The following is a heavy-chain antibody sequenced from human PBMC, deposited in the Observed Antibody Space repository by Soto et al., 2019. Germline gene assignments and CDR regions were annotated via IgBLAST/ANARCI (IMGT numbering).Heavy chain of an antibody. D-gene: IGHD1-26*01. CDR1: GGSISSGGYC. J-gene: IGHJ5*01. Sequence: QVHLQESGPGLVKPSQTLSLTCSVSGGSISSGGYCWSWIRQHTEKVLVWIGYIYYSGSTNYNPSLKSRVIISVYTYTNRFSLDLRSVTAEDTAIYYCARHSASWQWFDYWGQGTLVTVAS. CDR2: IYYSGST. CDR3: ARHSASWQWFDY. V-gene: IGHV4-31*03.